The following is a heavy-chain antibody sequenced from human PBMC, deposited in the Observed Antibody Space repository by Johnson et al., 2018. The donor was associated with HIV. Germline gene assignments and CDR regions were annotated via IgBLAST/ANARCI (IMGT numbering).Heavy chain of an antibody. CDR2: IYSGGST. Sequence: EVQLVESGGGLIRPGGSLRLSCAASGFTVSSNYMSWVRQAPGKGLEWVSVIYSGGSTYYADSVKGRFTISRDNSKNTLYLQMNSLRAEDTAVYYCARDMCSGGSCYSFDIWGQGTKVTVSS. D-gene: IGHD2-15*01. CDR1: GFTVSSNY. CDR3: ARDMCSGGSCYSFDI. J-gene: IGHJ3*02. V-gene: IGHV3-53*01.